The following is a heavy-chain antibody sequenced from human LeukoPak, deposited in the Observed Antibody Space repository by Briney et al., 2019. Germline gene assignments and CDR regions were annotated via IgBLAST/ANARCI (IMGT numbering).Heavy chain of an antibody. Sequence: PGGSLRLSCAASGFTFSSYTMNWVRQPPGKGLEWVSNIGTSSTTIYYADSVKGRFTISRDNAKNSLYLQMNSLRAEDTAVYYCAKKDQVKSSSWYVGASDYWGQGTLVTVSS. D-gene: IGHD6-13*01. CDR3: AKKDQVKSSSWYVGASDY. V-gene: IGHV3-48*01. CDR2: IGTSSTTI. CDR1: GFTFSSYT. J-gene: IGHJ4*02.